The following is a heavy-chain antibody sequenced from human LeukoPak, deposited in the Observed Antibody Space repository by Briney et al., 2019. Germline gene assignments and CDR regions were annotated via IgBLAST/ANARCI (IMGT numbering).Heavy chain of an antibody. CDR2: IYYSGSS. Sequence: PSETLSLTCTVSGGSISSYYWSWIRQPPGKGLEWIAYIYYSGSSNYNPSLKSRVTISVDTSKNQFSLKLRSVTAADTAVYYCAREDTAMASFDYWGQGTLVTVSS. J-gene: IGHJ4*02. CDR1: GGSISSYY. CDR3: AREDTAMASFDY. V-gene: IGHV4-59*01. D-gene: IGHD5-18*01.